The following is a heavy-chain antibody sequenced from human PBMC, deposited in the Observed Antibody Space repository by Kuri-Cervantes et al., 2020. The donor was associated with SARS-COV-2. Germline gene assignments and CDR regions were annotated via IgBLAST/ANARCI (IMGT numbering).Heavy chain of an antibody. J-gene: IGHJ4*01. D-gene: IGHD3-3*01. CDR3: ARGAKITIFGRMRGFDY. CDR2: INTGNGNT. V-gene: IGHV1-3*04. CDR1: GYTFTSYA. Sequence: ASVKVSCKASGYTFTSYAMHWVRQAPGQRLEWMGWINTGNGNTKYSQKFQGRVTITRDTSASTAYMELSSLRSEDTAVYYCARGAKITIFGRMRGFDYWGHGTLVTVSS.